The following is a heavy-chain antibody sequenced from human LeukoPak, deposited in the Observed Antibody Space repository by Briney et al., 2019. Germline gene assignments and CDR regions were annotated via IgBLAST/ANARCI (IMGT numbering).Heavy chain of an antibody. J-gene: IGHJ4*02. V-gene: IGHV3-9*01. CDR2: ISWNSGSI. Sequence: GGSLRLSCAASGFTFDDYAMHWVRQAPGKGLEWVSGISWNSGSIGYADSVKGRFTISRDNAKNSLYLQMNSLRAEDTALYYCAKGRQQLVRGIGYYFDYWGQGTLVTVSS. CDR3: AKGRQQLVRGIGYYFDY. D-gene: IGHD6-13*01. CDR1: GFTFDDYA.